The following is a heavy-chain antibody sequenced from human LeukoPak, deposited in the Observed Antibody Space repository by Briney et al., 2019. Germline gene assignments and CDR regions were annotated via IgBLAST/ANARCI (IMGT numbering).Heavy chain of an antibody. CDR1: GFTFSSYA. D-gene: IGHD1-26*01. CDR2: IGGSGDST. Sequence: GGSLRLSCAASGFTFSSYAMNWVRQAPGKGLEWVSTIGGSGDSTYYADSVKGRFTISRGNSKNTLYLQMNSLRAEDTAVYYCAKDRFYSGSPRAFDIWGQGTMVTVSS. J-gene: IGHJ3*02. V-gene: IGHV3-23*01. CDR3: AKDRFYSGSPRAFDI.